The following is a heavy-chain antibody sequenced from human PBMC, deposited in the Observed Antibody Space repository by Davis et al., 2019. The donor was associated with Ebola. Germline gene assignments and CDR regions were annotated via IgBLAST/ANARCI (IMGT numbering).Heavy chain of an antibody. CDR2: ISYDGSNK. V-gene: IGHV3-30*18. D-gene: IGHD4-17*01. J-gene: IGHJ4*02. Sequence: GESLKISCAASGFTFSSYGMHWVRQAPGKGLEWVAVISYDGSNKYYADSVKGRFTISRDNSKNTLYLQMNSLRAEDTAVYYCAKDPNTVTPGYWGQGTLVTVSS. CDR3: AKDPNTVTPGY. CDR1: GFTFSSYG.